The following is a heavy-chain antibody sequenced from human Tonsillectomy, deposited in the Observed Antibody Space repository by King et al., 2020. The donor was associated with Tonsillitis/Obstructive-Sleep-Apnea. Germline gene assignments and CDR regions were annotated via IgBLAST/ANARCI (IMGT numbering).Heavy chain of an antibody. Sequence: QLVQSGAEVKKPGSSVKVSCKASGGTFSTSAISWVRQAPGQGLEWMGGIIPIFGTANNAQKFQGRVTITADESATTAYMELSSLRSEDTAVYYCARGPHGDYYYYYYMDVWGKGTTVTVSS. CDR3: ARGPHGDYYYYYYMDV. D-gene: IGHD3-3*01. CDR2: IIPIFGTA. J-gene: IGHJ6*03. CDR1: GGTFSTSA. V-gene: IGHV1-69*01.